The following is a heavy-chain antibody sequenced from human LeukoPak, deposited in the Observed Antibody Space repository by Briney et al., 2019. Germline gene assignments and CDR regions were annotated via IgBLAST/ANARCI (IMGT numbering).Heavy chain of an antibody. CDR1: GGTFSSYA. D-gene: IGHD5-12*01. J-gene: IGHJ4*02. CDR3: ARADYSGYDLGY. V-gene: IGHV1-69*04. Sequence: SVKVSCKASGGTFSSYAISWVRQAHGQGLEWMGRIIPILGIANYAQKFQGRVTITADKSTSTAYMELSSLRSEDTAVYYCARADYSGYDLGYWGQGTLVTVSS. CDR2: IIPILGIA.